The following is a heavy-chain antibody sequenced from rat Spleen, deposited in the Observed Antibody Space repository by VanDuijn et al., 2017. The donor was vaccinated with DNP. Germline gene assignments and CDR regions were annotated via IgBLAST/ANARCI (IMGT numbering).Heavy chain of an antibody. D-gene: IGHD1-7*01. CDR3: ARWTRYFDY. Sequence: EVQLQESGPGLVKPSQSLSLTCSVTGYSITSDYWGWIRKFPGNKMEWIGHISYSGSTNYNPSLKSRISITRDTSKNHFFLHLNSVTTEDTATYYCARWTRYFDYWGQGAMVTVSS. J-gene: IGHJ2*01. CDR1: GYSITSDY. V-gene: IGHV3-1*01. CDR2: ISYSGST.